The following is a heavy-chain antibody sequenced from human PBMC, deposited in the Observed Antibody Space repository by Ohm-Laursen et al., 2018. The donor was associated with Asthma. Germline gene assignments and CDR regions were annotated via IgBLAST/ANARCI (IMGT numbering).Heavy chain of an antibody. CDR2: ISSSGSTI. CDR1: GFIFSDYD. D-gene: IGHD1-26*01. J-gene: IGHJ1*01. V-gene: IGHV3-48*01. CDR3: ATSIEGAAAPKYFHH. Sequence: SLRLSCAASGFIFSDYDMHWVRQAPGKGLEWVSYISSSGSTIYSADSVRGRFSISRDNAKNSLYLQMNILRAEDTAVYYCATSIEGAAAPKYFHHWGQGTRVTVSS.